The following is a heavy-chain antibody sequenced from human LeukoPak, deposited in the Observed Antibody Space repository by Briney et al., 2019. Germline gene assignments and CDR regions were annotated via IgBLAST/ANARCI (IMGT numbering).Heavy chain of an antibody. CDR1: GESLSNYY. J-gene: IGHJ4*02. V-gene: IGHV4-34*01. Sequence: SETLSLTYAVYGESLSNYYWTWIRQPPGKGLEWIGEINHYGSTNYNPSLKSRITISVDTSKNQFSLKLSSVTAADTAVYYCARLPDYYSRHGAPGWGQGTLVTVSS. CDR3: ARLPDYYSRHGAPG. CDR2: INHYGST. D-gene: IGHD3-10*01.